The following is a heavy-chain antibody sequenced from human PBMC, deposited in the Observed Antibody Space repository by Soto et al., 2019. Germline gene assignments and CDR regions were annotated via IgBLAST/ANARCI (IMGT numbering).Heavy chain of an antibody. V-gene: IGHV4-59*08. D-gene: IGHD3-10*01. CDR1: GGSITNYY. CDR3: ARHGFGSLHGLVDV. CDR2: IQYNGYS. Sequence: QVQLQESGPGLVKPSETLSLTCTVSGGSITNYYCSWFRQPPGKGLEWIGYIQYNGYSAYNLSLKRGVTMSMDTSKTQFSLMLESGTATDTAVYYCARHGFGSLHGLVDVWGQGTTVIVSS. J-gene: IGHJ6*02.